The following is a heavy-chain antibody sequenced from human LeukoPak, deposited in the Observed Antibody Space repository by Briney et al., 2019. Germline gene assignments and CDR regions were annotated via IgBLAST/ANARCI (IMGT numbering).Heavy chain of an antibody. CDR2: IHHTGGT. V-gene: IGHV4-4*02. J-gene: IGHJ3*02. CDR3: AREHIAADTRDAFDI. CDR1: GGSINITNW. Sequence: PSGTLSLTCAVSGGSINITNWWSWARQPPGKGLEWIGEIHHTGGTNYNPSLKSRVTISLEKSKNQFSVKLSSVTAADTAVYYCAREHIAADTRDAFDIWGQGTMVTVSS. D-gene: IGHD6-13*01.